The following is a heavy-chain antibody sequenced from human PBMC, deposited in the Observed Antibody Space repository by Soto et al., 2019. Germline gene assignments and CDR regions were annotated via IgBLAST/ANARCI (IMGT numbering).Heavy chain of an antibody. V-gene: IGHV3-7*01. J-gene: IGHJ4*02. CDR1: GFTFSNYW. D-gene: IGHD3-3*01. CDR2: IKQDGSET. Sequence: GGPLRLSCAASGFTFSNYWMSWVRQAPGKGLEWVAKIKQDGSETYYVDSVKGRFTISRDNAKNSLFLQMNSLGAEDTAVYYCARECDFWGGSSIEDWGQGTVVTVSS. CDR3: ARECDFWGGSSIED.